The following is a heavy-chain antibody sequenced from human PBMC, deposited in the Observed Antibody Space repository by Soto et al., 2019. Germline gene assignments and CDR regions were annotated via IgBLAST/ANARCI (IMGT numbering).Heavy chain of an antibody. J-gene: IGHJ4*02. CDR1: GGTFSSYA. CDR2: IIPIFGTA. Sequence: QVQLVQSGAEVKKPGSSVKVSCKASGGTFSSYAINWVRQAPGQGLEWMGGIIPIFGTANYAQKFRGRVTITADESTSTAYMELSSRRSEDTAVYYCARDSSSWVGLSTMQFDYWGQGTLVTVSS. V-gene: IGHV1-69*01. CDR3: ARDSSSWVGLSTMQFDY. D-gene: IGHD6-13*01.